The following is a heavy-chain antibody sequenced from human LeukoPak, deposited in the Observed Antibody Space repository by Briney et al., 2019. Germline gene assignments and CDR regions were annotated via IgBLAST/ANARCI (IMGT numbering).Heavy chain of an antibody. V-gene: IGHV5-51*01. Sequence: GESLKISCKGSGYTFTNYWTGWVGQMPGKGLEWMGIIYPGDSDTRYSPSFQGQVTISAAKSVSTAYLQWSSLKASDTAIYYCARRPQSYYGMDVWGQGTTVTVSS. J-gene: IGHJ6*02. CDR2: IYPGDSDT. CDR1: GYTFTNYW. CDR3: ARRPQSYYGMDV.